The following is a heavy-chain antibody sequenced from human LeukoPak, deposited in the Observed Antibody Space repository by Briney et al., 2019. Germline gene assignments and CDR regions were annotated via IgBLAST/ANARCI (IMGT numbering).Heavy chain of an antibody. V-gene: IGHV3-7*01. D-gene: IGHD3-10*01. Sequence: PGGSLRLSCAASGFTFSSYWMSWVRQAPGKGLEWVANIKQDGSEKYYVDSVKGRFTISRDNAKNSLYLQMNSLRAEDTAVYYCARGDTMVRGVIKAYYDYYMDVWGKGTTVTVSS. CDR2: IKQDGSEK. J-gene: IGHJ6*03. CDR3: ARGDTMVRGVIKAYYDYYMDV. CDR1: GFTFSSYW.